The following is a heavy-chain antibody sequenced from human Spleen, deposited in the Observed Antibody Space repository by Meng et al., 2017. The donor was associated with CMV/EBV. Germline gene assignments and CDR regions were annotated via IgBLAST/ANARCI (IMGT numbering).Heavy chain of an antibody. Sequence: GESLKISCAASGFTFSSYGMHWVRQATGKGLEWVAFIRYDGSNKYYADSVKGRFTISRDNSKNTLYLQMNSLRAEDTAVYYCANTGYYYDSSGYFSDIWGQGTMVTVSS. J-gene: IGHJ3*02. CDR1: GFTFSSYG. D-gene: IGHD3-22*01. V-gene: IGHV3-30*02. CDR2: IRYDGSNK. CDR3: ANTGYYYDSSGYFSDI.